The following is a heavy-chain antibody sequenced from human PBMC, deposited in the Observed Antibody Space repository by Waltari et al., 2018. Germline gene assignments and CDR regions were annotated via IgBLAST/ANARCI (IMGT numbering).Heavy chain of an antibody. CDR3: AREVYRSGGH. V-gene: IGHV3-74*01. J-gene: IGHJ4*02. CDR1: GFTFGSYW. D-gene: IGHD6-19*01. Sequence: EVQLVESGGGLVQPGGSLRLACAASGFTFGSYWLYWVGQAPGKGLVWVSRIQADGSATTYADSVMGRFTISRDNAKNTVFLQMNSLRAEDTAVYYCAREVYRSGGHWGQGTLVTVSS. CDR2: IQADGSAT.